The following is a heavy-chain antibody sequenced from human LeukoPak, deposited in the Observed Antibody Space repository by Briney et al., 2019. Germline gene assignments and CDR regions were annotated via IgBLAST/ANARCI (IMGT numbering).Heavy chain of an antibody. CDR2: FDPEDGET. Sequence: ASVKVSCKVSGYTLTELSMHWVRQAPGKGLEWMGGFDPEDGETIYAQKFQGRVTMTEDASTDTAYMELSSLRSEDTAVYYCATAWRPNYGDYEGGAFDIWGQGTMVTVSS. V-gene: IGHV1-24*01. CDR1: GYTLTELS. J-gene: IGHJ3*02. D-gene: IGHD4-17*01. CDR3: ATAWRPNYGDYEGGAFDI.